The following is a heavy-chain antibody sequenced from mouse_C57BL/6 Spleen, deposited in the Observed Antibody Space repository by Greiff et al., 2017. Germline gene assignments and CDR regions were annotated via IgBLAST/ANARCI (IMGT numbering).Heavy chain of an antibody. CDR1: GYAFSSSW. Sequence: QVQLKESGPELVKPGASVKISCKASGYAFSSSWMNWVKQRPGKGLEWIGRIYPGDGDTTYNGKFKGKATLTADKSSSTAYMQLSSLTSEDSAVYFGANYYGSSRAWFAYWGQGTLVTVSA. CDR2: IYPGDGDT. V-gene: IGHV1-82*01. D-gene: IGHD1-1*01. J-gene: IGHJ3*01. CDR3: ANYYGSSRAWFAY.